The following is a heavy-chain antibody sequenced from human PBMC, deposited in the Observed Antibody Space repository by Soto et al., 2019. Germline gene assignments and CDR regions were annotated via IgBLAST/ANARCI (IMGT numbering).Heavy chain of an antibody. CDR3: ARSREFDY. CDR1: GGSLSGATYS. CDR2: IFPSGTT. V-gene: IGHV4-30-2*01. Sequence: QVQLRESGSGLVKPLETLSLTCGVSGGSLSGATYSWNWIRQPPGKGLEWIGYIFPSGTTYYNPSLKSRVTISIDGSKNHFSLSLRSFTAADTAVYYCARSREFDYWSQGTLVSVSS. J-gene: IGHJ4*02.